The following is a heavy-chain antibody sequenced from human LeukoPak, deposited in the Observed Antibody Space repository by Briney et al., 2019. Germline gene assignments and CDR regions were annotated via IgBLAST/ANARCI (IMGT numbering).Heavy chain of an antibody. Sequence: GESLKISCKGSGYSFTSHWIGWVRQMPGKGLEWMGIIYPGDSDTRYSPSFQGQVTISVDKSVSAAYLQWSSLKASDTAMYYCASPPTRECSSISCPLSYWGQGTLVTVSS. V-gene: IGHV5-51*01. CDR2: IYPGDSDT. J-gene: IGHJ4*02. CDR1: GYSFTSHW. CDR3: ASPPTRECSSISCPLSY. D-gene: IGHD2-2*01.